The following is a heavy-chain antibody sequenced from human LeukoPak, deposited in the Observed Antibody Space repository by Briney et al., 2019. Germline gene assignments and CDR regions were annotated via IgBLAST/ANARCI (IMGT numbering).Heavy chain of an antibody. J-gene: IGHJ3*02. CDR2: ISSSSSTI. D-gene: IGHD5-18*01. V-gene: IGHV3-48*01. Sequence: GGSLRLSCAASGFTFSSYSMNWVRQAPGKGLEWVSYISSSSSTIYYADSVKGRFTISRDNAKNSLYLQMNSLRAEDTAVYYCARGGRYSYGPYDAFDIWGQGTMVTVSS. CDR3: ARGGRYSYGPYDAFDI. CDR1: GFTFSSYS.